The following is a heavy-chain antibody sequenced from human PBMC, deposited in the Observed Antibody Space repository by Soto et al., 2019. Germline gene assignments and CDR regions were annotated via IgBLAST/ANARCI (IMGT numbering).Heavy chain of an antibody. CDR3: ARHNGYGHVDS. CDR1: GASISSGRSY. J-gene: IGHJ4*02. V-gene: IGHV4-31*03. Sequence: QVQLQESGPGLVKPSQTLSLTCTVSGASISSGRSYWSWIRQHPGKGLEWIGYMFYSGSSYYHPSLKSRVNISADTSKNQFSLRLTSVTPADRAVYYCARHNGYGHVDSCGQGTLVTVSS. CDR2: MFYSGSS. D-gene: IGHD5-12*01.